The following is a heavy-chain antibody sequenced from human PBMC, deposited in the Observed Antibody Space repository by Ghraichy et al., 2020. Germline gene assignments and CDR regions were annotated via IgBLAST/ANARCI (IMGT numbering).Heavy chain of an antibody. J-gene: IGHJ3*02. Sequence: LSLTCAASGFTFSNYDMHWVRLGSGKGLEWVSGIGTAGAPYYSDSVEGRFTIFRENAKNSVYLQMNSLTAEDTAVYFCTRAQLYVAVFDIWGQGTVVTVSS. V-gene: IGHV3-13*05. CDR2: IGTAGAP. CDR3: TRAQLYVAVFDI. CDR1: GFTFSNYD. D-gene: IGHD2-15*01.